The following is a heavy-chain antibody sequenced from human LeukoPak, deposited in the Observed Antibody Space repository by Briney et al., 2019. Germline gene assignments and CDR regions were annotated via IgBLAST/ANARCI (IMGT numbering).Heavy chain of an antibody. CDR2: IKRDGSET. CDR3: VRDYGYCSGGNCYTVLDY. D-gene: IGHD2-15*01. V-gene: IGHV3-7*01. Sequence: PRGSLRLSCAASGFIFSTYYMNWVRQAPGKGLEWVANIKRDGSETDYVDSVKGRFTISRDNAKNSPFLQMNNLRADDTAVYYCVRDYGYCSGGNCYTVLDYWLQAALVTDCS. CDR1: GFIFSTYY. J-gene: IGHJ4*02.